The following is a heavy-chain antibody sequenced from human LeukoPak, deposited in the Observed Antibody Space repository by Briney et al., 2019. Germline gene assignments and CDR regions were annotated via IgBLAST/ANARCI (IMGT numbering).Heavy chain of an antibody. CDR1: GGSISSGSYY. D-gene: IGHD5-24*01. CDR2: IYTSGST. CDR3: ARDFVEMATTYFDY. V-gene: IGHV4-61*02. J-gene: IGHJ4*02. Sequence: SETLSLTCTVSGGSISSGSYYWSWIRQPAGKGLEWIGRIYTSGSTNYNPSLKSRVTISVDTSKNQFSLKLSSVTAADTAVYYCARDFVEMATTYFDYWGQGTLVTVSS.